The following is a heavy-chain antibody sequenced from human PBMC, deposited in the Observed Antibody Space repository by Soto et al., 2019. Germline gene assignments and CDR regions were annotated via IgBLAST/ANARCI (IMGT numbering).Heavy chain of an antibody. CDR2: ISYDGSNK. V-gene: IGHV3-30*18. J-gene: IGHJ4*02. D-gene: IGHD5-12*01. CDR3: AKDHSGYDYYYFDY. CDR1: GFTFSSYG. Sequence: GGSLRLSCAASGFTFSSYGMHWVRQAPGKGLEWVAVISYDGSNKYYADSVKGRFTISRDNSKNTLYLQMNSLRAEDTAVYYCAKDHSGYDYYYFDYWGQGTLVTVSS.